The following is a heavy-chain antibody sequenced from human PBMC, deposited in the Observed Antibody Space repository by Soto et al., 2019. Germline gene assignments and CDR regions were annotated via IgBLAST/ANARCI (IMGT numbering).Heavy chain of an antibody. Sequence: QVQLVQSGAEVKNPGASVKVSCKASGYTFTRYGIGWARQAPGQGLEWMGWINTYNGNTNYAQNVQGRVTLTTDTSTSTAYMELMSLRSNDTAIYYCAMVDVYVTPSPQDFWGQGTTVIVSS. D-gene: IGHD3-16*01. V-gene: IGHV1-18*01. CDR2: INTYNGNT. CDR3: AMVDVYVTPSPQDF. CDR1: GYTFTRYG. J-gene: IGHJ6*02.